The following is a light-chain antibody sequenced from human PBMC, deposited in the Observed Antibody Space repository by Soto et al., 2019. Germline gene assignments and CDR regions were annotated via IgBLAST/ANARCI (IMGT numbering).Light chain of an antibody. CDR3: QQYNNWPPGAT. J-gene: IGKJ3*01. CDR2: YAS. V-gene: IGKV3-15*01. Sequence: DIVMTQSPATLSVSPGERATLSCRASLTVSNNLAWYQQKPGQAPRLLIYYASTRATGIPDRFSGSGSVKSLTLHNRRCPAEGFSVYYCQQYNNWPPGATFGPGTRVDIK. CDR1: LTVSNN.